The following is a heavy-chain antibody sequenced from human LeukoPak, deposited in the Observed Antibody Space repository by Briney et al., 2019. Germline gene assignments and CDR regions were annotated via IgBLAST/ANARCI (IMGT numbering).Heavy chain of an antibody. CDR3: AKYHTDPIVAVVAPFDY. J-gene: IGHJ4*02. D-gene: IGHD2-15*01. Sequence: GGSLRLSCAASGFTFSSYAMSWVRQAPGTGLEWVSAISGSGGSTYYADSVKGRFTISRDNSKNTLYLQMNSLRAEDTAVYYCAKYHTDPIVAVVAPFDYWGQGTLVTVSS. V-gene: IGHV3-23*01. CDR1: GFTFSSYA. CDR2: ISGSGGST.